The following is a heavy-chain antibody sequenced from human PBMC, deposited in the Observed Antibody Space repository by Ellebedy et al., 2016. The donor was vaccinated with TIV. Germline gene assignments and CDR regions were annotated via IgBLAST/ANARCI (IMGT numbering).Heavy chain of an antibody. V-gene: IGHV3-7*01. CDR2: IYQDGSEK. J-gene: IGHJ3*02. D-gene: IGHD4-17*01. CDR3: ATDGSYGDYLSPAHAFEI. Sequence: GESLKISCGSSGFSFRSYWMTWVRQAPGKGLEWVANIYQDGSEKYYVDSVKGRFTISRDNAKNSLYLEMNSLRAEDTAVYYCATDGSYGDYLSPAHAFEIWGQGTVVAVSS. CDR1: GFSFRSYW.